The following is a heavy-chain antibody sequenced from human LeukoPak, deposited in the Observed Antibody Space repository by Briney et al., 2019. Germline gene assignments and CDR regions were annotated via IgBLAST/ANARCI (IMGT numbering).Heavy chain of an antibody. J-gene: IGHJ4*02. CDR3: ARGYCSGDCFTLFDC. CDR2: INPNSGGT. D-gene: IGHD2-21*02. CDR1: GYMFTGYY. Sequence: EASVKVSCKASGYMFTGYYMHWVRQAPGQGLEWMGWINPNSGGTNYAQKFQGRVTMTRDTSISTAYMELSSLRSDDTAVYYCARGYCSGDCFTLFDCWGQGTLVTVSS. V-gene: IGHV1-2*02.